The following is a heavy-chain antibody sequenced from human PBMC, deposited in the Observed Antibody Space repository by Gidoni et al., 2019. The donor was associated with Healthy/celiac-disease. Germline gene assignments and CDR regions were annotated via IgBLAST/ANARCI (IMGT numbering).Heavy chain of an antibody. V-gene: IGHV4-34*01. D-gene: IGHD3-9*01. J-gene: IGHJ4*02. CDR1: GAPFRGYY. CDR3: ARGLRYFDWSMGY. CDR2: INHSGST. Sequence: QVQLQQWGAGPLKPSETLSLTCAVDGAPFRGYYWCWIRQPPGKGLEWIGEINHSGSTNYNPSLKSRVTISVDTSKNQFSLKLSSVTAADTAVYYCARGLRYFDWSMGYWGQGTLVTVSS.